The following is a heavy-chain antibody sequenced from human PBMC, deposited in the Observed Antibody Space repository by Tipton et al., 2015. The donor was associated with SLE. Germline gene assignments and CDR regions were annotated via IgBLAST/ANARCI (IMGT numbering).Heavy chain of an antibody. CDR2: TRNKANSYTT. D-gene: IGHD3-10*01. V-gene: IGHV3-72*01. CDR1: GFTFSDHY. Sequence: SLRLSCAASGFTFSDHYMDWVRQAPGKGLEWVGRTRNKANSYTTEYAASVKGRFTISRDDSKNSLYLQMNSLKTEDTAVYYCARDVNTMVRGATPRYYYYMDVWGKGTTVTVSS. J-gene: IGHJ6*03. CDR3: ARDVNTMVRGATPRYYYYMDV.